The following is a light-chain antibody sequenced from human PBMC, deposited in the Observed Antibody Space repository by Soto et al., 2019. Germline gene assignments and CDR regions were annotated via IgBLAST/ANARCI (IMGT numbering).Light chain of an antibody. CDR1: SGHSTYI. Sequence: QSVLTQSSSASASLGSSVKLTGTLSSGHSTYIIAWHQQQPGKAPRYLMKLEGSGSYNKGSGIPDRFSGSSSGADRYLTISNLQFEDEADYYCETWDTNVVVFGGGTQLTVL. V-gene: IGLV4-60*02. J-gene: IGLJ2*01. CDR3: ETWDTNVVV. CDR2: LEGSGSY.